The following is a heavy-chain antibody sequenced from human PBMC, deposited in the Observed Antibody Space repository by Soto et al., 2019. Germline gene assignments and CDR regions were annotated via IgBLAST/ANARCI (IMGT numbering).Heavy chain of an antibody. CDR1: GYTFTSCG. Sequence: ASVKVSCKASGYTFTSCGISWVRQAPGQGLEWMGWISAYNGNTNYAQKLQGRVTMTTDTSTSTAYMELRSLRSDDTAVYYCAREDILTGCFDPWGQGTLVTVSS. V-gene: IGHV1-18*01. CDR3: AREDILTGCFDP. D-gene: IGHD3-9*01. J-gene: IGHJ5*02. CDR2: ISAYNGNT.